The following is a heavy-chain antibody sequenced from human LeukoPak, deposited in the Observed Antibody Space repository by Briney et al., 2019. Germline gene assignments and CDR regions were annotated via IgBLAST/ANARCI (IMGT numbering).Heavy chain of an antibody. Sequence: SETLSLTCTVSGGSISSYYWSWIRQPPGKGLEWIGYIYYSGSTNYNPSLKSRVTISVDTSKNQFSLELSSVTAVDTAVYYCARSGHDFWSGRNWFDPWGQGTLVTVSS. CDR3: ARSGHDFWSGRNWFDP. J-gene: IGHJ5*02. V-gene: IGHV4-59*01. D-gene: IGHD3-3*01. CDR1: GGSISSYY. CDR2: IYYSGST.